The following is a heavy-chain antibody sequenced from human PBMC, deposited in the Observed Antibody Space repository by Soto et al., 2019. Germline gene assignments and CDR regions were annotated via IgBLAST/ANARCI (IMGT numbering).Heavy chain of an antibody. D-gene: IGHD3-10*01. J-gene: IGHJ6*02. CDR1: GYSVTSYW. CDR2: IYPGDSDT. V-gene: IGHV5-51*01. Sequence: EVQLVQSGAEVKKPGESLKISCKGSGYSVTSYWIGWVRQMPGKGLEWMGIIYPGDSDTRYSPSFQGQVTISADKSISTAYLQWSSLKASDTAMYYCAGGGVRGVITRTRDYYGMDVWGQGTTVTVSS. CDR3: AGGGVRGVITRTRDYYGMDV.